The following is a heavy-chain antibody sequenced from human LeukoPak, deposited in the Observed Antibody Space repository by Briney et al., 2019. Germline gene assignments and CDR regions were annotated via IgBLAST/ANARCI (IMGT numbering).Heavy chain of an antibody. J-gene: IGHJ1*01. CDR3: AKVERDGDFKYFQR. CDR1: GFTFSSYG. D-gene: IGHD4-17*01. V-gene: IGHV3-30*18. CDR2: ISYDGSNK. Sequence: PGGSLRLSCAASGFTFSSYGMHWVRQAPGKGLEWVAVISYDGSNKYYADSVKGRFTISRDNSKNTLYLQMNSLRAEDTAVYYCAKVERDGDFKYFQRWGQGTLVTVSS.